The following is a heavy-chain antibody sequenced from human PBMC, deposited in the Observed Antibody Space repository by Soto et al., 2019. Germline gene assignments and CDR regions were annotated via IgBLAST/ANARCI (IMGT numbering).Heavy chain of an antibody. Sequence: GESLKISCAASGFTFSSYSMNWVRQAPGKGLEWVSSISSSSSYIYYADSVKGRFTISRDNAKNSLYLQMNSLRAEDTAVYYCARDRIAAAASYWYFDLWGRGTLVTVSS. CDR3: ARDRIAAAASYWYFDL. D-gene: IGHD2-2*01. CDR1: GFTFSSYS. J-gene: IGHJ2*01. V-gene: IGHV3-21*01. CDR2: ISSSSSYI.